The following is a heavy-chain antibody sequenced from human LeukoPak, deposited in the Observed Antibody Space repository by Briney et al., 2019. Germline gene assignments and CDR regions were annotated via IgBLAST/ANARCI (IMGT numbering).Heavy chain of an antibody. D-gene: IGHD4-23*01. CDR1: GGSFSGYY. CDR2: IFYSGST. CDR3: ATFTVVTQY. J-gene: IGHJ4*02. Sequence: SSETLSLTCAVYGGSFSGYYWSWIRQPPGKGLEWIGYIFYSGSTNYNPSLKSRVTISEDTSRNRISLKLRSVTAADTAVYYCATFTVVTQYWGQGTLVTVSS. V-gene: IGHV4-59*01.